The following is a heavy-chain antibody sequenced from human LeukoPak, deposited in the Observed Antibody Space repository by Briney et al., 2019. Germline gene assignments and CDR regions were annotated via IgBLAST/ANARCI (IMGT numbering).Heavy chain of an antibody. CDR1: GGSISSSSYY. CDR3: ARHGLQWELRPLYYFDY. CDR2: IYYSGST. Sequence: MPSETLSLTCTVSGGSISSSSYYWGWIRQPPGKGLEWIGSIYYSGSTYYNPSLKSRVTISVDTSKNQFSLKLSSVTAADTAVYYCARHGLQWELRPLYYFDYWGQGTLVTVSS. J-gene: IGHJ4*02. V-gene: IGHV4-39*01. D-gene: IGHD1-26*01.